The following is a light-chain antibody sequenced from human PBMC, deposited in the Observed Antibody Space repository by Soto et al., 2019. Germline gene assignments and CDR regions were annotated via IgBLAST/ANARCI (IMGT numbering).Light chain of an antibody. CDR2: RNN. CDR1: SSNIGSNY. V-gene: IGLV1-47*01. CDR3: AAWDDSRWPQVV. J-gene: IGLJ2*01. Sequence: QSVLTQPPSASGTPGQRVTISCSGSSSNIGSNYVYWYQQLPGTAPKLLIYRNNQRPSGVPDRFSGSKSGTSASLAISGLRSEDEADYYCAAWDDSRWPQVVFGGGTKLTVL.